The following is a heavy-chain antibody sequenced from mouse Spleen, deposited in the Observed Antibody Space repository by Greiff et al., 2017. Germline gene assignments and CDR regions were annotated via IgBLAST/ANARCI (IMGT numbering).Heavy chain of an antibody. D-gene: IGHD3-2*02. CDR1: GYSITSGYD. V-gene: IGHV3-1*01. Sequence: VQLKESGPGMVKPSQSLSLTCTVTGYSITSGYDWHWIRHFPGNKLEWMGYISYSGSTNYNPSLKSRISITHDTSKNHFFLKLNSVTTEDTATYYCAREGAQAPFAYWGQGTLVTVSA. CDR2: ISYSGST. J-gene: IGHJ3*01. CDR3: AREGAQAPFAY.